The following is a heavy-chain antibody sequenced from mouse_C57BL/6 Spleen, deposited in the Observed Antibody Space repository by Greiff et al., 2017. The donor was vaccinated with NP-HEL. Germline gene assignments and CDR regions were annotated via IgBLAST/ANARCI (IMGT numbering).Heavy chain of an antibody. CDR3: ARGGSYGSSPFAY. V-gene: IGHV1-61*01. CDR1: GYTFTSYW. J-gene: IGHJ3*01. D-gene: IGHD1-1*01. CDR2: IYPSDSET. Sequence: VKLQQPGAELVRPGSSVKLSCKASGYTFTSYWMDWVKQRPGQGLEWIGNIYPSDSETHYNQKFKDKATLTVDKSSSTAYMQLSSLTSEDSAVYYCARGGSYGSSPFAYWGQGTLVTVSA.